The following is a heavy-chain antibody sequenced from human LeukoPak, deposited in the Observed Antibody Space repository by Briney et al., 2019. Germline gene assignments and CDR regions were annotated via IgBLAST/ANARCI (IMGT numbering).Heavy chain of an antibody. V-gene: IGHV3-23*01. J-gene: IGHJ3*02. Sequence: PGGSLRLSCAASGFTFSSYAMSWVHQAPGKGLEWVSAISGSGGSTYYADSVKGRFTISRDNSKNTLYLQMNSLRAEDTALYYCAKPQSSGYPHDGFDIWGQGTLVTVSS. CDR3: AKPQSSGYPHDGFDI. CDR1: GFTFSSYA. D-gene: IGHD3-22*01. CDR2: ISGSGGST.